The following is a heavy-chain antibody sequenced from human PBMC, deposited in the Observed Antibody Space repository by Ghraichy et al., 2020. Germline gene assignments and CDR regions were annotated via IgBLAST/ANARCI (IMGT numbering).Heavy chain of an antibody. Sequence: GGSLRLSCAASGFIFSSHAMNWVRQAPGKGLEWVSGISGSGGGTYYADSVKGRFTISRDNSKNTLYLQMNSLRAEDTALYYCAKVRTGGLQTNYYYFGMDVWGQGTTVTVSS. V-gene: IGHV3-23*01. J-gene: IGHJ6*02. D-gene: IGHD4-11*01. CDR1: GFIFSSHA. CDR2: ISGSGGGT. CDR3: AKVRTGGLQTNYYYFGMDV.